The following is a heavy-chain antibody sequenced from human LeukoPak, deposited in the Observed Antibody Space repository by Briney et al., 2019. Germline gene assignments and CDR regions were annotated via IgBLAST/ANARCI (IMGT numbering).Heavy chain of an antibody. CDR2: IYYSGST. CDR3: AGGGSSSCYRYFEY. D-gene: IGHD6-13*01. V-gene: IGHV4-59*08. CDR1: GGSISSYY. J-gene: IGHJ4*02. Sequence: PETLSLTCTVSGGSISSYYWSWIRQPPGKGLEWIGYIYYSGSTNCNPSLKSRVTISVDTSKNQFSLKLSSVTAADTAVYYCAGGGSSSCYRYFEYWGQGTLVKVS.